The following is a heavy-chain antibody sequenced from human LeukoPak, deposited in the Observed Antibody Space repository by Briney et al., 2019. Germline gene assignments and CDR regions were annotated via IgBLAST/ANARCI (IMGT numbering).Heavy chain of an antibody. CDR3: ARVLGFGELYFDY. CDR1: GGSISSYY. CDR2: IYYSGST. V-gene: IGHV4-59*01. D-gene: IGHD3-10*01. J-gene: IGHJ4*02. Sequence: SETLSLICTVSGGSISSYYWSWIRQPPGKGLEWIGYIYYSGSTNYNPSLKSRVTISVDTSKNQFSLKLSSVTAADTAVYYCARVLGFGELYFDYWGQGTLVTVSS.